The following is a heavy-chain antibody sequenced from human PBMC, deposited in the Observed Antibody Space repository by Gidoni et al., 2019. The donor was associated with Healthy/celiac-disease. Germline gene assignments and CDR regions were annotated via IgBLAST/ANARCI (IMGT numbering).Heavy chain of an antibody. CDR2: IYYSGST. CDR1: GGSISSGDYY. J-gene: IGHJ4*02. CDR3: ARGSSGGSPLLDNFDY. V-gene: IGHV4-30-4*01. D-gene: IGHD2-15*01. Sequence: QVQLQESGPGLVKPSQTLSLTCTVSGGSISSGDYYWSWIRQPPGKGLEWIGYIYYSGSTYYNPSLKSRVTISVDTSKNQFSLKLSSVTAADTAVYYCARGSSGGSPLLDNFDYWGQGTLVTVSS.